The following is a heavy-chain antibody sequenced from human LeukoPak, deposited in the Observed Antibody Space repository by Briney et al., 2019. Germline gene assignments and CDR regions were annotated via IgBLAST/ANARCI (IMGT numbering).Heavy chain of an antibody. CDR1: GFAFSSYA. V-gene: IGHV3-23*01. CDR2: ISGSGGST. Sequence: GGSLRLSCAASGFAFSSYAMSWVRQAPGKGLEWVSAISGSGGSTYYADSVKGRFTISRDNSKNTLYLQMNSLRAEDTAVYYCAKMDSSSWYGLLDYWGQGTLVTVSS. J-gene: IGHJ4*02. CDR3: AKMDSSSWYGLLDY. D-gene: IGHD6-13*01.